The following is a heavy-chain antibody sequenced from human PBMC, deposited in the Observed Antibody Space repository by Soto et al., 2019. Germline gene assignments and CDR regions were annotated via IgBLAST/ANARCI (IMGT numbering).Heavy chain of an antibody. CDR1: GDSVSTDGAA. Sequence: PSQTLSLTCDISGDSVSTDGAAWNWIRQSPSRGLEWLGRTYYRSKWYYDYAPSVRSRITINPDTSKNQFSLQLNSVTPEDTAMYYCARDHAGSDFFDPWGQGTLVTVSS. CDR3: ARDHAGSDFFDP. J-gene: IGHJ5*01. D-gene: IGHD2-21*02. CDR2: TYYRSKWYY. V-gene: IGHV6-1*01.